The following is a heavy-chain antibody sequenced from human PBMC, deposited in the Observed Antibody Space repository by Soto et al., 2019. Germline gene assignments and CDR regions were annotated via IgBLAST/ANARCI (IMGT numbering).Heavy chain of an antibody. CDR1: GFDFSDFY. J-gene: IGHJ6*02. Sequence: VQSGGGLVKPGGSLRLSCAASGFDFSDFYMSWIRQAPGKGLEWVAYISGSGTIIFYSDSVKGRFSISRGDTNNSVFPQMDSLRVANTAVYYCARESRQLPTHGMDVWGQGTAVTVS. CDR3: ARESRQLPTHGMDV. CDR2: ISGSGTII. D-gene: IGHD6-19*01. V-gene: IGHV3-11*01.